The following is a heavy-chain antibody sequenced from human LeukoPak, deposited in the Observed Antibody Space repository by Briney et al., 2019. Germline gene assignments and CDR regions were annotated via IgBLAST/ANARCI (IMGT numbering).Heavy chain of an antibody. CDR3: AKDTAHITGTRWFDP. CDR2: ISYDGSNK. Sequence: GRSLRLSRAASGFTFSSYGMHWVRQAPGKGLEWVAVISYDGSNKYYADSVKGRFTISRDNSKNTLYLQMNSLRAEDTAVYYCAKDTAHITGTRWFDPWGQGTLVTVSS. D-gene: IGHD1-7*01. J-gene: IGHJ5*02. V-gene: IGHV3-30*18. CDR1: GFTFSSYG.